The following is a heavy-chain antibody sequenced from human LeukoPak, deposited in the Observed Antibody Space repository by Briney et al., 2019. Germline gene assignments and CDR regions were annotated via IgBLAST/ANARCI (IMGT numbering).Heavy chain of an antibody. CDR1: EYIFTAYY. CDR3: ARERTAVKSDY. J-gene: IGHJ4*02. CDR2: INPNSGGT. D-gene: IGHD4-23*01. V-gene: IGHV1-2*02. Sequence: GASVKVSCKASEYIFTAYYMHWVRQAPGQGLEWMGWINPNSGGTNYAQNFQGRVTMTRDTSISTAYMELSRLGSDDTAVYYCARERTAVKSDYWGQGTLVTVSS.